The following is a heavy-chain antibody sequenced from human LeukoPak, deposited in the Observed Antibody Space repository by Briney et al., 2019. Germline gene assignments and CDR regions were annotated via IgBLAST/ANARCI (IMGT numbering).Heavy chain of an antibody. J-gene: IGHJ3*02. CDR1: GFTFSSYA. D-gene: IGHD3-3*01. V-gene: IGHV3-23*01. CDR2: ISGSGGST. Sequence: PGGSLRLSCAASGFTFSSYAMSWVRQAPGKGLEWVSAISGSGGSTYYADSVKGRFTISRDNSKNTLYLQMNSLRAEDTAVYYCAKDVLRVTIFGVVNDAFDIWGQGTMVTVSS. CDR3: AKDVLRVTIFGVVNDAFDI.